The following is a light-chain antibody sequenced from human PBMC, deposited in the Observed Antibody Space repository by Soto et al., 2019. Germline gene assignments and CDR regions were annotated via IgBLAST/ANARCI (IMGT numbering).Light chain of an antibody. CDR1: QSVSSSY. CDR3: QQYGSSTPT. V-gene: IGKV3-20*01. Sequence: EIVFTQSPGTLPLSPGERATLSCRASQSVSSSYLAWYQQKPGQGPRLLIYGASSRETGTPDRFSGSGAGTEFTRTINRLEPEDFALYYCQQYGSSTPTFGQGTKVDIK. J-gene: IGKJ1*01. CDR2: GAS.